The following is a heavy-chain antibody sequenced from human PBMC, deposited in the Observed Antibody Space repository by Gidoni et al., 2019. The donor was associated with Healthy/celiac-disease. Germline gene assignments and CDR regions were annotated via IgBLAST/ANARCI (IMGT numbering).Heavy chain of an antibody. CDR3: AKRVYGSMDV. Sequence: EVQLLESVGGLVQPGGSLGLSCAASGLTFSSHAMGWVRQAPGTGLEWVSAISVSGGSTYYADSVKGRFTISRDKSKNTLYLQMNSLRAEDTAVYYCAKRVYGSMDVWGQGTTVTVSS. CDR1: GLTFSSHA. V-gene: IGHV3-23*01. D-gene: IGHD4-17*01. CDR2: ISVSGGST. J-gene: IGHJ6*02.